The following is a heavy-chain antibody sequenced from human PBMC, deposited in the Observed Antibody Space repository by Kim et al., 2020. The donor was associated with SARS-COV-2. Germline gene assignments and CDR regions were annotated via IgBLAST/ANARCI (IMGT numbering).Heavy chain of an antibody. J-gene: IGHJ4*02. D-gene: IGHD2-21*01. CDR3: ARDPLDCGGDCYKYFDY. V-gene: IGHV4-4*02. Sequence: LKSRVTLSVDKSKNQLSLKLSSVTAADTAVYYCARDPLDCGGDCYKYFDYWGQGTLVTVSS.